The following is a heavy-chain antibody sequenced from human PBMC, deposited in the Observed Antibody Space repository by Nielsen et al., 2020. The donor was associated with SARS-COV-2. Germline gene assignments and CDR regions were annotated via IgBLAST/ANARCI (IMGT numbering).Heavy chain of an antibody. CDR2: ISYDGSNK. CDR1: GLTFSSHG. CDR3: AKDGKPYSSGLSWFDS. V-gene: IGHV3-30*18. Sequence: GESLKISCAASGLTFSSHGMHWVRQALGKGLEWVTVISYDGSNKYYADSVKGRFTMSRDNSKNMLYLQMDSLKSEDTAVYYCAKDGKPYSSGLSWFDSWGQGTLVTVSS. J-gene: IGHJ5*01. D-gene: IGHD6-19*01.